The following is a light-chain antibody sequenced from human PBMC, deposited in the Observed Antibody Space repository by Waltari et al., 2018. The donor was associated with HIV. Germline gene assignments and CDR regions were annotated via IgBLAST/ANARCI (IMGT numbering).Light chain of an antibody. CDR2: GAS. CDR3: QQYGTSPLYT. Sequence: ESVLTQSPGTLSLSPGERATLPCRTSQSISSRYLAWYQQKPGQAPRLLIYGASNRATGIPDRFSGSGSGTDFNFTISRLEPEDFAVYYCQQYGTSPLYTFGQGTRLEIK. V-gene: IGKV3-20*01. J-gene: IGKJ2*01. CDR1: QSISSRY.